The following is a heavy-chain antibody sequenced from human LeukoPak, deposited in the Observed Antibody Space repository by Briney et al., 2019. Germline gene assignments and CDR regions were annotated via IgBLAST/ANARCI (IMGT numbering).Heavy chain of an antibody. J-gene: IGHJ2*01. CDR3: ARGRHTYYYGSGSLYWYFDL. D-gene: IGHD3-10*01. CDR2: ISAYNGNT. V-gene: IGHV1-18*01. CDR1: GYTFTSYG. Sequence: ASVKVSCKASGYTFTSYGISWVRQAPGQGLEWMGWISAYNGNTNYAQKLQGRVTMTTDTSTSTAYMELRSLRSDDTAVYYCARGRHTYYYGSGSLYWYFDLWGRGTLVTVSS.